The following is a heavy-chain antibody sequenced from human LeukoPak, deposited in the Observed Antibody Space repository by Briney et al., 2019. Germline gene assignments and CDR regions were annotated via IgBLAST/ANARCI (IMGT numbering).Heavy chain of an antibody. Sequence: PGGSLRLSCAASGFTFSSYAMSWVRQAPGKGLEWVSAISGSGGSTYYADSVKGRFTISRDNSKNTLYLQMNSLRAEDTAVYYCAKDPLYSNYGDPPVAFDYWGQGTLATVSS. CDR1: GFTFSSYA. CDR2: ISGSGGST. J-gene: IGHJ4*02. D-gene: IGHD4-11*01. V-gene: IGHV3-23*01. CDR3: AKDPLYSNYGDPPVAFDY.